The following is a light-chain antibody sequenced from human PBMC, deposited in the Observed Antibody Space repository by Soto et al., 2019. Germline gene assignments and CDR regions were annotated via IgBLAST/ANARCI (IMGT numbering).Light chain of an antibody. J-gene: IGLJ1*01. Sequence: SALTQPRSVSGSPGQSVTFSCTGTSSDVGGYNSVFWYQQHPGKAPKLMIFEVSARPSGVPDRFSGSKSGNTASLTISGLQAEDEADYYCCSYAGSHTYVFGTGTKV. CDR2: EVS. CDR1: SSDVGGYNS. CDR3: CSYAGSHTYV. V-gene: IGLV2-11*01.